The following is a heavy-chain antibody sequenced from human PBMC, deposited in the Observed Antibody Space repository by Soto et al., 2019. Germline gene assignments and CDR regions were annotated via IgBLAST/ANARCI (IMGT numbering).Heavy chain of an antibody. CDR2: IWYDGSNK. D-gene: IGHD6-19*01. CDR3: ARDFSQWLVTQYYFDY. CDR1: GFTFSSYG. J-gene: IGHJ4*02. V-gene: IGHV3-33*01. Sequence: PGGSLRLSCAASGFTFSSYGMHWVRQAPGKGLEWVAVIWYDGSNKYYADSVKGRFTISRDNSKNTLYLQMNSLRAEDTAVYYCARDFSQWLVTQYYFDYWGQGTLVTVS.